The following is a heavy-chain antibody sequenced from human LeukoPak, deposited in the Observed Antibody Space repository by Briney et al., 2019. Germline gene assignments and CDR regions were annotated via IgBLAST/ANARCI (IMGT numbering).Heavy chain of an antibody. Sequence: SETLSLTCPVSGGSISNSGYYWGWVRQPPGKGLEWIGSVYYSGDTYNNPSLQSRLTVSIDTSKNQFSLQLSSVTAADTAVYFCARRGLQRFDFWGPGILVIVSS. J-gene: IGHJ4*02. CDR1: GGSISNSGYY. D-gene: IGHD2-15*01. CDR2: VYYSGDT. CDR3: ARRGLQRFDF. V-gene: IGHV4-39*01.